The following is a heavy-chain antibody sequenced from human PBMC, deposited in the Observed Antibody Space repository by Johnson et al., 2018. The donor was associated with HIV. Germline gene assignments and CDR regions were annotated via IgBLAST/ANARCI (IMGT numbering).Heavy chain of an antibody. CDR2: ISSSGSTI. V-gene: IGHV3-48*04. CDR3: ARAPEVRGVDAFDV. D-gene: IGHD3-10*01. Sequence: VQLVESGGGVVQPGRSLRLSCAASGFTFSSYAMHWVRQAPGKGLEWVSYISSSGSTIYYADSVKGRFTISRDNAKNSLYLQMNILRAEDTAVYYCARAPEVRGVDAFDVWGQGTMVTVSS. J-gene: IGHJ3*01. CDR1: GFTFSSYA.